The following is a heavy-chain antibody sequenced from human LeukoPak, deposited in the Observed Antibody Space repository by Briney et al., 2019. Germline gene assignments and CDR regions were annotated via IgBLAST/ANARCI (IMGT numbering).Heavy chain of an antibody. CDR1: GFTFNNYW. J-gene: IGHJ4*02. CDR2: IDVDGTTT. V-gene: IGHV3-74*03. D-gene: IGHD3-10*01. CDR3: AKDGVPSRWFGRNYFDY. Sequence: PGGSLRLSCAASGFTFNNYWLHWVRQAPGKGLVWVSRIDVDGTTTKYADSVKGRFTISRDNVKKRLYLQMNTLRAEDTAVYYCAKDGVPSRWFGRNYFDYWGQGTLVTVSS.